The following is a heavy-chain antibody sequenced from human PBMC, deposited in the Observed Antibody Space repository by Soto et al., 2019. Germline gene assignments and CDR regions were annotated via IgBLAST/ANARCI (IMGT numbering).Heavy chain of an antibody. J-gene: IGHJ4*02. CDR3: AKDPDYDFWSGYFFDY. Sequence: HPGGSLRLSCAASGFTFSSYSMSWVRQAPGKGLEWVSAISGSGGSTYYADSVKGRFTISRDNSKNTLYLQMNSLRAEDTAVYYCAKDPDYDFWSGYFFDYWGQGTLVTVSS. D-gene: IGHD3-3*01. CDR2: ISGSGGST. V-gene: IGHV3-23*01. CDR1: GFTFSSYS.